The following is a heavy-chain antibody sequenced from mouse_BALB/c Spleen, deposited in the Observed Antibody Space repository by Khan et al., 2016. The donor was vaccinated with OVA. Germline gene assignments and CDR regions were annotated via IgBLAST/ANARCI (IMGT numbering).Heavy chain of an antibody. Sequence: EVQLQESGPGLVKPSQSLSLTCTVTGYSITSGYGWNWIRQFPGNKLEWMGYISYSGSTKYNPSLKSRISITRDTSKNQFFLQLNSVTTKDTATYDCVRTARIKYWGQGTTLTVAS. V-gene: IGHV3-2*02. CDR1: GYSITSGYG. D-gene: IGHD1-2*01. CDR3: VRTARIKY. J-gene: IGHJ2*01. CDR2: ISYSGST.